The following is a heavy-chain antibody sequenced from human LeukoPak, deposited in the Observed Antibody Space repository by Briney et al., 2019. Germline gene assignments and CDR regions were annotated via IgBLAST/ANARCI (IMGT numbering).Heavy chain of an antibody. V-gene: IGHV4-34*01. CDR3: ARGATISETGYFDF. J-gene: IGHJ4*03. Sequence: SETLSLTCAVYGGSFSRYFWSWIRQSPGKGLEWIAEIDHRGDTNYNPSVKSRVTISVDTSKNQFSLKVRSLSAADTAVYYCARGATISETGYFDFWGQGTLVTVSS. CDR1: GGSFSRYF. D-gene: IGHD5-24*01. CDR2: IDHRGDT.